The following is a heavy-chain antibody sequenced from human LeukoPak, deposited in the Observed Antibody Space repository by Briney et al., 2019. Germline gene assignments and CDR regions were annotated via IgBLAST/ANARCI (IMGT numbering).Heavy chain of an antibody. J-gene: IGHJ6*03. V-gene: IGHV1-18*03. D-gene: IGHD1-26*01. CDR2: ISGYNGNT. Sequence: ASVKVSCKAYGYNFATSGIGWVRQAPGQGLEWLGWISGYNGNTKSAPKLQGRVTMTTDTSTDTAYLELGSLRVDDMAIYYCARDLGPYTGSYYSYYHYMDVWGEGTSVTVSS. CDR1: GYNFATSG. CDR3: ARDLGPYTGSYYSYYHYMDV.